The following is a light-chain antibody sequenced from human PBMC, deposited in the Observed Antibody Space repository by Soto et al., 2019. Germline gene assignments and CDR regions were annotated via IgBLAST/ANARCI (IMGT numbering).Light chain of an antibody. CDR1: GATSD. CDR3: QSFDSSLGALNG. V-gene: IGLV1-40*01. Sequence: QSVLTQPPSVSGAPGQRGTISCIGATSDVHWYQHLPGTAPKLLIYGNNNRPSGVPDRFSGSKSGTSASLAITGLQAEDEADYYCQSFDSSLGALNGFRTGTKLTGL. CDR2: GNN. J-gene: IGLJ1*01.